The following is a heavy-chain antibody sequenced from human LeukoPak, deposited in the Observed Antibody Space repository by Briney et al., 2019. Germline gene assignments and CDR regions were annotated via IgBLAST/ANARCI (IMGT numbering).Heavy chain of an antibody. Sequence: GGSLRLSCAASGFSFNSYGMHWVRQAPGKGLEYVSAISSNGGSTYYANSVKGRFTISRDNSKNTLYLQMGSLRAEDMAVYYCARGSAPNYDFWSGYYREDYFDYWGQGTLVTVSS. CDR3: ARGSAPNYDFWSGYYREDYFDY. D-gene: IGHD3-3*01. V-gene: IGHV3-64*01. CDR2: ISSNGGST. J-gene: IGHJ4*02. CDR1: GFSFNSYG.